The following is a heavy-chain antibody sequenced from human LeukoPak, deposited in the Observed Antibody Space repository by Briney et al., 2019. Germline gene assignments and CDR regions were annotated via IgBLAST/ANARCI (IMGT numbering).Heavy chain of an antibody. CDR1: GFTFSAFW. CDR2: INSDGSST. CDR3: ARGLVHDTSGYYSDY. D-gene: IGHD3-22*01. Sequence: PGGSLRLSCAASGFTFSAFWMHWVRQAPGKGLVWVSRINSDGSSTTYADSVKGRFTVSRDNAKNTLYLQMDSLRAEDSAVNYCARGLVHDTSGYYSDYWGQGILVTVSS. J-gene: IGHJ4*02. V-gene: IGHV3-74*01.